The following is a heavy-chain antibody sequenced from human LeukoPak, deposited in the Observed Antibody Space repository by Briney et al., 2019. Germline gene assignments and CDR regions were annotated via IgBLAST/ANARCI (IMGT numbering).Heavy chain of an antibody. Sequence: GGSLRLACAASGFTFSNYAMSWVRQAPGKGLEWVSDISGSGGSTYYADSVKGRFTISRDNSKDTLDLQMNSLRAEDTAVYYCAKHPIVGATGNFDYWGQGTLVTVSS. CDR3: AKHPIVGATGNFDY. CDR1: GFTFSNYA. V-gene: IGHV3-23*01. CDR2: ISGSGGST. D-gene: IGHD1-26*01. J-gene: IGHJ4*02.